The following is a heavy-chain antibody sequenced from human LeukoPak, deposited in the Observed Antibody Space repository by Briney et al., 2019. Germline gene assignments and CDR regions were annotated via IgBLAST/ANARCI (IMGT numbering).Heavy chain of an antibody. V-gene: IGHV3-11*04. Sequence: GGSLRLSCAASGFTFSDSYMTWVRQAPGKGVEWVAYISGSGHDINYSDSVKGRFTISRDNAKNSLYLQMSSLRVEDTAVYYCTRETYYYDSSGYYYSRGKDYWGQGTLVTVSS. CDR1: GFTFSDSY. D-gene: IGHD3-22*01. CDR2: ISGSGHDI. J-gene: IGHJ4*02. CDR3: TRETYYYDSSGYYYSRGKDY.